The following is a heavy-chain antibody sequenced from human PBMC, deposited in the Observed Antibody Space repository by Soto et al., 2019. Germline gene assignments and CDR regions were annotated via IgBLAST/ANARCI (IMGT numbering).Heavy chain of an antibody. Sequence: GGSLRLSCAASGFTFSSYWMSWVRQAPGKELEWVSSISGSGSPYYADSVKGRFTISRDNAQNSLYLQMSSLRAEDTAVYYCSREVQPVFRREYDYWGQGTLVTVSS. CDR3: SREVQPVFRREYDY. CDR2: ISGSGSP. J-gene: IGHJ4*02. CDR1: GFTFSSYW. V-gene: IGHV3-21*04.